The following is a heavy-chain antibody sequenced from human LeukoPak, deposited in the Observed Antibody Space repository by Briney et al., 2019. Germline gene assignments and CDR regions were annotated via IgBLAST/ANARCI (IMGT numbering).Heavy chain of an antibody. Sequence: GGSVRLSCAAPGFTFSSYAMSWVRQAPGKGLEWVSGISGSGGSTYYADSVEGRFTISRDNSNNTLYLQMTSLRAEDTAIYYCAKDEEPRYRHYYYYMDVWGKGTTVTVSS. CDR2: ISGSGGST. V-gene: IGHV3-23*01. J-gene: IGHJ6*03. CDR3: AKDEEPRYRHYYYYMDV. D-gene: IGHD3-16*02. CDR1: GFTFSSYA.